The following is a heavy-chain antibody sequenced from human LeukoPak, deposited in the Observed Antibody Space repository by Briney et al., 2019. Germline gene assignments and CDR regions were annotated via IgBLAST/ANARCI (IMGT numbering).Heavy chain of an antibody. CDR1: GFTVSTNY. D-gene: IGHD5-12*01. J-gene: IGHJ4*02. CDR2: IYSDGRA. V-gene: IGHV3-66*01. Sequence: PGGSLRLSCAASGFTVSTNYMSWVRQPPGKGLEWVSFIYSDGRAYYADSVKGRFTISRDNSKNSLYLQMSGLRAEDTALYYCARGKGEVDLHLDYWGQGTLVTVSS. CDR3: ARGKGEVDLHLDY.